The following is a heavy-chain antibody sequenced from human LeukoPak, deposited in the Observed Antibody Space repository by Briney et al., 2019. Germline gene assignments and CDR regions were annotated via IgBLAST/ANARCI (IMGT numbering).Heavy chain of an antibody. V-gene: IGHV3-48*01. CDR1: GFTFNSYN. CDR2: ISSSSSSTI. Sequence: GGSLRLSCAASGFTFNSYNMNWVRQAPGKGLKWVSYISSSSSSTIYYADSVKGRFTISRDNAKNSLYLQMNSLRVEDTAVYYCARTGYSSSWYYFDYWGQGTLVTVSS. CDR3: ARTGYSSSWYYFDY. J-gene: IGHJ4*02. D-gene: IGHD6-13*01.